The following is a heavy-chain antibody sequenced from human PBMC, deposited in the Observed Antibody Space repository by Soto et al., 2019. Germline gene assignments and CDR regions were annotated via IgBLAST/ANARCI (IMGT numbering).Heavy chain of an antibody. Sequence: EVQVVEAGGDLVQPGGSLRLSCAASGFTFSSYWMHWVRQAPGKGLVWVSRIIPAGTSTYYADSVKGRFTISRDNAKNTVYLQMNSLTAQDTAVYDGARGLDEGDYGFGNRGEVTLVTVSS. CDR1: GFTFSSYW. D-gene: IGHD3-10*01. J-gene: IGHJ4*02. CDR2: IIPAGTST. V-gene: IGHV3-74*01. CDR3: ARGLDEGDYGFGN.